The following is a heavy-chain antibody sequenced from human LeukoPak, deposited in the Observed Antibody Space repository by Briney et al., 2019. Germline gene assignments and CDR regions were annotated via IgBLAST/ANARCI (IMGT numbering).Heavy chain of an antibody. J-gene: IGHJ4*02. Sequence: GRSLRLSCAASGFTFSSYAMHWVRQAPGKGLEWVAVISYDGSNKYYADSVKGRFTISRDNSKNTLYLQMNSLRAEDTAVYYCATDGQSSGWYGFDYWGQGTLVTVSS. D-gene: IGHD6-19*01. V-gene: IGHV3-30-3*01. CDR1: GFTFSSYA. CDR3: ATDGQSSGWYGFDY. CDR2: ISYDGSNK.